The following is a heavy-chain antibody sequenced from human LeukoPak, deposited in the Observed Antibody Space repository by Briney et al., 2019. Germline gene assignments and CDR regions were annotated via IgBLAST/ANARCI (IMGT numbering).Heavy chain of an antibody. CDR2: ISAAGDT. CDR3: VALGDRIY. Sequence: GGSLRLSCAAAGFSFSSYDMHSVRQATGKGLEWFSAISAAGDTYYLDSVKGRFTTSRENAKNSLYLQMNSLRAGDTAVYYCVALGDRIYWGQGTLVTVSS. D-gene: IGHD2-21*02. J-gene: IGHJ4*02. CDR1: GFSFSSYD. V-gene: IGHV3-13*01.